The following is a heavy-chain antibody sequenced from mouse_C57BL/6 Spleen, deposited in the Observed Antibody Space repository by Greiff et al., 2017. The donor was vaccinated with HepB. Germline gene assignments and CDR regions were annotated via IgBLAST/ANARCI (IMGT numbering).Heavy chain of an antibody. CDR3: ARSGAMDY. J-gene: IGHJ4*01. Sequence: VKLMESGPELVKPGASGKISCKASGYAFSSSWMNWVKQRPGKGLEWIGRIYPGDGDTNYNGKFKGKATLTADKSSSTAYMQLSSLTSEDSAVYFCARSGAMDYWGQGTSVTVSS. CDR2: IYPGDGDT. D-gene: IGHD3-1*01. V-gene: IGHV1-82*01. CDR1: GYAFSSSW.